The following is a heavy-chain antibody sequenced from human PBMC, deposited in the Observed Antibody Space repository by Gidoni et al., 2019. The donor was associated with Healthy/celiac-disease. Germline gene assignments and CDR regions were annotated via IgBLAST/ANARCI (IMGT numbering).Heavy chain of an antibody. D-gene: IGHD4-17*01. CDR1: GFSLSTSGMC. J-gene: IGHJ3*02. CDR2: IDWDDDK. Sequence: QVTLRESGTALVKPTQTLTLTCTFSGFSLSTSGMCVSWIRQPPGKALEWLARIDWDDDKYYSTSLKTRLTISKDTSKNQVVLTMTNMDPVDTATYYCARLTTVTTARGAFDIWGQGTMVTVSS. V-gene: IGHV2-70*15. CDR3: ARLTTVTTARGAFDI.